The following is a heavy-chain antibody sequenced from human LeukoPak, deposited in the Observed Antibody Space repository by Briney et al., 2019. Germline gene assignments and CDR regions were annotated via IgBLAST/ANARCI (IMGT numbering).Heavy chain of an antibody. CDR1: GFTFSDYY. CDR2: ISSSGSTI. D-gene: IGHD3-10*01. J-gene: IGHJ3*02. V-gene: IGHV3-11*01. CDR3: ASRITMVRGVRRGDAFDI. Sequence: GGSLRLSCAASGFTFSDYYMSWIRQAPGKWLEWVSYISSSGSTIYYADSVKGRFTISRDNAKNSLYLQMNSLRAEDTAVYYCASRITMVRGVRRGDAFDIWGQGTMVTVSS.